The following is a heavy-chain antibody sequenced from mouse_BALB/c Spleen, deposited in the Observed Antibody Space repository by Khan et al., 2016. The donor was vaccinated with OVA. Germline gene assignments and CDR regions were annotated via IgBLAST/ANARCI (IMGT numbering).Heavy chain of an antibody. V-gene: IGHV5-17*02. CDR2: ISSGSSSI. CDR1: GFTFSRFG. Sequence: EVELVESGGGLVQPGGSRKLSCAASGFTFSRFGMHWVRQAPETGLEWVAYISSGSSSIYYADTVKGRFTISSDNPKNTLFLQMTSLRSEDTAMYYCARDSNFDYWGQGTTLTVAS. J-gene: IGHJ2*01. CDR3: ARDSNFDY.